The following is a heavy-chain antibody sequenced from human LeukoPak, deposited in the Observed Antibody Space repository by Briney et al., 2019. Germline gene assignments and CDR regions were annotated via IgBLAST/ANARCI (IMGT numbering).Heavy chain of an antibody. V-gene: IGHV3-15*08. CDR2: TQSNAYSGTT. CDR1: GLTLRSYA. CDR3: TIDDAGWAPEY. D-gene: IGHD1-1*01. Sequence: ERSLRIACAPTGLTLRSYAMHRVRPAPGKAPKCVGCTQSNAYSGTTVYTPPVKDRFTISRDDSRETLYLHLIRLKTEETGVYYCTIDDAGWAPEYWGQWTLVTVSS. J-gene: IGHJ4*02.